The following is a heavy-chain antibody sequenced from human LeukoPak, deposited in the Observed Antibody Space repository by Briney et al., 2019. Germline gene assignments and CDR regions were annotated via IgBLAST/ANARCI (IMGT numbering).Heavy chain of an antibody. V-gene: IGHV3-48*03. CDR3: ARSGTGRGYFDY. CDR1: GFTFSSYE. Sequence: PGGSLRLSCAASGFTFSSYEMNWVRQAPGKGLEGVSYISSSGSPIYYADSVKGRFTISRDNAKNSLYLQMNSLRAEDTAVYYCARSGTGRGYFDYGGQGTLVTVSS. CDR2: ISSSGSPI. J-gene: IGHJ4*02. D-gene: IGHD1-1*01.